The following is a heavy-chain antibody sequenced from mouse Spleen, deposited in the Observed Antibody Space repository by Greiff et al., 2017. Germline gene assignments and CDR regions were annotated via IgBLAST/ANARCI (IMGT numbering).Heavy chain of an antibody. J-gene: IGHJ3*01. CDR3: ARSKEARRSAWFAY. D-gene: IGHD3-1*01. CDR1: GYTFTSYW. Sequence: QVQLQQSGAELVMPGASVKLSCKASGYTFTSYWMHWVKQRPGQGLEWIGEIDPSDSYTNYNQKFKGKATLTVDKSSSTAYMQLSSLTSEDSAVYYCARSKEARRSAWFAYWGQGTLVTVSA. V-gene: IGHV1-69*01. CDR2: IDPSDSYT.